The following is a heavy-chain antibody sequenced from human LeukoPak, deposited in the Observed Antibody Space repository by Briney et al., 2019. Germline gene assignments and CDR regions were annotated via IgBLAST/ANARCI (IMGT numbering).Heavy chain of an antibody. V-gene: IGHV1-2*02. CDR1: GYTFTGHY. CDR2: INPNSGGT. Sequence: ASVKVSCKASGYTFTGHYMHWVRQAPGQGLEWMGWINPNSGGTHYAQKFQGRVTMTTDTSISTVYMELSRLRSDDTAVYYCAREDILVVAGVNDYWGQGTLVTVSS. CDR3: AREDILVVAGVNDY. J-gene: IGHJ4*02. D-gene: IGHD2-15*01.